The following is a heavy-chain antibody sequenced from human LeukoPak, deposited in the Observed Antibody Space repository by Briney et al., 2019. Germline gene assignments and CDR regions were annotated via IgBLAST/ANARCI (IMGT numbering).Heavy chain of an antibody. CDR3: ARHRPSLWFGELLLYWFDP. CDR1: SDSISSNNW. CDR2: IYHSGIT. D-gene: IGHD3-10*01. Sequence: SETLSLTCAVSSDSISSNNWWNWVRQPPGKGLEWTGEIYHSGITEYNPSLRSRVTISVDKSKNQFSLKLNSVTAADTAVYYCARHRPSLWFGELLLYWFDPWGQGTLVTVSS. V-gene: IGHV4-4*02. J-gene: IGHJ5*02.